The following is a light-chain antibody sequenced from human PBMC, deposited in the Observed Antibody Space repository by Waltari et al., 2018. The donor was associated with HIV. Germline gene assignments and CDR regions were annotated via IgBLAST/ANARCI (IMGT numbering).Light chain of an antibody. CDR1: QGISSH. J-gene: IGKJ2*02. CDR3: QQSYTTPCT. Sequence: DIRMTQSPSSLSASVGHRVTITCRASQGISSHLNWYQQQPGKTPKLLIYAASSLQSGVPLRFSGSGSGTDFTLTITSLQPEDVATYYCQQSYTTPCTFGQGTKLDIQ. CDR2: AAS. V-gene: IGKV1-39*01.